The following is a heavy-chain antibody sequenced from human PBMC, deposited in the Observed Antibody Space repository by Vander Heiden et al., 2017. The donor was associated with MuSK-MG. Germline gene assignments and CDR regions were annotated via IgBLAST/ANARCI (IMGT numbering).Heavy chain of an antibody. CDR3: ASVITPLGYSYGNPPFDD. CDR1: GFTFSSYA. CDR2: ISGSGGST. J-gene: IGHJ4*02. Sequence: DVQPLEPGGGLVHPGGSLRPSCAASGFTFSSYAMSWVRQAPGKGLEWVSAISGSGGSTYYADSVKGRFTISRDNSKNTLYRQMNSPRAEDTDVYYCASVITPLGYSYGNPPFDDWGQGTLVTVAS. D-gene: IGHD5-18*01. V-gene: IGHV3-23*01.